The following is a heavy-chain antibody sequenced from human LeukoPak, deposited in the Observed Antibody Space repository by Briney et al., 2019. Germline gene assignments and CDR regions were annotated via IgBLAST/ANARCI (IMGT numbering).Heavy chain of an antibody. V-gene: IGHV1-24*01. CDR3: ATLPTIFGVVSDAFDI. CDR1: GYTLTELS. J-gene: IGHJ3*02. D-gene: IGHD3-3*01. Sequence: EASVKVSCKVSGYTLTELSMHWVRQAPGKGLEWMGGFDPEDGETIYAQKFQGRATMTEDTSTDTAYMELSSLRSEDTAVYYCATLPTIFGVVSDAFDIWGQGTMVTVSS. CDR2: FDPEDGET.